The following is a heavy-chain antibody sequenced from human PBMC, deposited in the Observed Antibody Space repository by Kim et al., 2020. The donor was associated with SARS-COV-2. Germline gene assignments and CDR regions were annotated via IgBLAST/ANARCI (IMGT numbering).Heavy chain of an antibody. CDR3: ARNMWADVVTAVDV. CDR1: GFTFADYA. V-gene: IGHV3-9*01. J-gene: IGHJ6*04. Sequence: GGSLRLSCAVSGFTFADYAMHWVRQAPGKGLEWVSGISWNGGSIGYADSVKGRFTISRDNAKSSLYLQMNSLRGEDTALYYCARNMWADVVTAVDVWGKGTTVIVSS. CDR2: ISWNGGSI. D-gene: IGHD2-21*02.